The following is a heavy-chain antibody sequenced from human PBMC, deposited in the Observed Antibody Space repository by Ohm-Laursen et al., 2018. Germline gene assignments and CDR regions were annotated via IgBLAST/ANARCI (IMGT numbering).Heavy chain of an antibody. V-gene: IGHV3-7*01. CDR3: ARVLEQGHAFDI. J-gene: IGHJ3*02. CDR1: GFTFSDYY. CDR2: IKQDGSDK. Sequence: SLRLSCAASGFTFSDYYMSWVRQAPGKGLEWVANIKQDGSDKYYVDSVKGRFTISRDNAKNSLYLQMNSLRAEDTAVYYCARVLEQGHAFDIWGQGTMVTVSS. D-gene: IGHD1/OR15-1a*01.